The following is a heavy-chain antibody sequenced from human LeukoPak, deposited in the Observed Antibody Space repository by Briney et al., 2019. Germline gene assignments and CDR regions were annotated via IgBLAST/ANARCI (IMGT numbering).Heavy chain of an antibody. D-gene: IGHD2-21*01. V-gene: IGHV3-23*01. J-gene: IGHJ6*03. CDR3: AKDRRYCGGDCYPYYFYIDV. Sequence: PTGGSLRLSCAASGFTFSSYAMSWVRQAPGKGLEWVSGISNSGGNTYYADSVKGRFTISRDNSKNTLYLQMNSLRAEDTAIYYCAKDRRYCGGDCYPYYFYIDVWGKGTTVTVSS. CDR2: ISNSGGNT. CDR1: GFTFSSYA.